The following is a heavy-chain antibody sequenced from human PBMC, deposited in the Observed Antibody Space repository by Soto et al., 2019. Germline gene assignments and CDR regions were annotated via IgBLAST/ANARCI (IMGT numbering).Heavy chain of an antibody. D-gene: IGHD2-8*01. J-gene: IGHJ6*02. CDR1: GFTFISHS. CDR3: ARWSGHCSNGVCVGLYFYSNGMDV. V-gene: IGHV3-21*01. CDR2: ISSSSSKI. Sequence: EMQLVESGGGLVKSGGSLRLSCAASGFTFISHSMNWVRQAPGKGLEWVASISSSSSKISYADSVKGRFTISRDNAENSLYLQLNSLRADDTAVCYCARWSGHCSNGVCVGLYFYSNGMDVWGQGTTVIVSS.